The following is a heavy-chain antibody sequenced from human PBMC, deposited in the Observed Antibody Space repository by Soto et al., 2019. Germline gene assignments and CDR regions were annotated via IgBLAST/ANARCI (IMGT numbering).Heavy chain of an antibody. Sequence: PGGSLRLSCAASGFTFRSYARHWVRQAPGKGLEWVAVISYDGSNKYYADSVKGRFTISRDNSKNTLYLQMNSLRAEDTAVYYCARDVGQYYYDSSGSPDYWGQGTLVTVSS. CDR2: ISYDGSNK. CDR1: GFTFRSYA. V-gene: IGHV3-30-3*01. D-gene: IGHD3-22*01. CDR3: ARDVGQYYYDSSGSPDY. J-gene: IGHJ4*02.